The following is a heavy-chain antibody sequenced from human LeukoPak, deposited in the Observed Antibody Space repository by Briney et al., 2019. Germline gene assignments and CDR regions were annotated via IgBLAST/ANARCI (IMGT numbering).Heavy chain of an antibody. Sequence: SETLSLTCTVSGGSISSGSYYWSWIRQPAGKALEWIGRIYTSGSTKYNPSLKSRVTISVDTSKNQFSLKLSSVTAADTAVYYCARHGGYCSSTSCPPRKDAFDIWGQGTMVTVSS. V-gene: IGHV4-61*02. CDR3: ARHGGYCSSTSCPPRKDAFDI. J-gene: IGHJ3*02. CDR1: GGSISSGSYY. CDR2: IYTSGST. D-gene: IGHD2-2*03.